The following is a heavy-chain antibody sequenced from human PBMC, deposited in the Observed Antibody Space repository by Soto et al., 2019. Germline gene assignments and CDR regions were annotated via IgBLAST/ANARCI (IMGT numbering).Heavy chain of an antibody. Sequence: QVQLVQSGAEVKKPGSSVKVSCKASGGTFSSYTISWVRQAPGQGLEWMGRIIPILGIANYAQKFQGRVTTTATQPITSAYTDLSTLTSEDTAVFYCPSLMIPGYYYGMDVWGQGTTVTVSS. J-gene: IGHJ6*02. CDR2: IIPILGIA. D-gene: IGHD3-16*01. CDR1: GGTFSSYT. CDR3: PSLMIPGYYYGMDV. V-gene: IGHV1-69*02.